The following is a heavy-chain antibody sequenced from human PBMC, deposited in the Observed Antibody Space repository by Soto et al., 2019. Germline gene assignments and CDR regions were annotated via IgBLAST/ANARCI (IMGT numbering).Heavy chain of an antibody. J-gene: IGHJ6*02. D-gene: IGHD2-21*02. CDR3: ARVMCGDCSTYYYYSMDV. CDR1: GFTFGIYT. Sequence: PGGSLRPSCAASGFTFGIYTMNWVRQAPGKGLEWVASIGTTSSFIYYADSLRGRFTISRDNAKNSLYLQMNSLRAEDTAVYYCARVMCGDCSTYYYYSMDVWGQGTTVTVSS. V-gene: IGHV3-21*01. CDR2: IGTTSSFI.